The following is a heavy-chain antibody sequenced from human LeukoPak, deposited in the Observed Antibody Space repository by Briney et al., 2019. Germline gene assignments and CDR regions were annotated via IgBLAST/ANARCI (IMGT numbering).Heavy chain of an antibody. D-gene: IGHD3-9*01. CDR3: ATFGIDWSLSY. J-gene: IGHJ4*02. V-gene: IGHV3-74*01. Sequence: GGSLRLSCAASGFIFSNWWMLWFRRPPGKGIESVAHINTDGNYIVYADCVKGRFTISRDNAKNTLYLQMNSLRPEDTGVYYCATFGIDWSLSYWGQGALVTVSS. CDR2: INTDGNYI. CDR1: GFIFSNWW.